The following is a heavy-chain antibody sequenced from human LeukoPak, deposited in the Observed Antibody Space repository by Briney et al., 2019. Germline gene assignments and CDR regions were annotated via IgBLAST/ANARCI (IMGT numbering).Heavy chain of an antibody. Sequence: SETLSLTCTVSGYSISNGYHWGWIRQPPGKGLEWIGSFYHSGSTYYKPSLKSRITNYNPSLKSRVTISVDKSKNQFSLKLSSVTAADTAVYYCASDFRATSWNWFDPWGQGTLVTVSS. D-gene: IGHD3-10*01. CDR3: ASDFRATSWNWFDP. CDR2: FYHSGST. J-gene: IGHJ5*02. V-gene: IGHV4-38-2*02. CDR1: GYSISNGYH.